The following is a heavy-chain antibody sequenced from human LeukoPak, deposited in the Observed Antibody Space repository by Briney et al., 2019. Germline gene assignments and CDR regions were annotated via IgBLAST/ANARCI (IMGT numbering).Heavy chain of an antibody. V-gene: IGHV3-74*01. CDR2: VNNDGSGA. D-gene: IGHD5/OR15-5a*01. Sequence: GGSLRLSCAASGFRFTGFWMHWVRQAPGKGLVWVSRVNNDGSGASYADSVKGRFTISRDNAKNTLDLQMNSLRAEDTAVYYCGRDVSYGVDVRGQGTTVTVSS. CDR1: GFRFTGFW. CDR3: GRDVSYGVDV. J-gene: IGHJ6*02.